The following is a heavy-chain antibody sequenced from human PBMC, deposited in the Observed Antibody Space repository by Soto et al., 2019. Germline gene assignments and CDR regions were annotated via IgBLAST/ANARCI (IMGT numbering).Heavy chain of an antibody. CDR3: AKDVGQQLVLNYGMDV. D-gene: IGHD6-13*01. V-gene: IGHV3-30*18. J-gene: IGHJ6*02. Sequence: QVQLVESGGGVIQPGTSLSLSCASSGFTFRSFGMYWVRQAPGKGLESVAVVSYDGNHKYYADSVKGRFAVSRDNAKNMLYLQMNSLRGEDTAVYYCAKDVGQQLVLNYGMDVWGQGTTVTVSS. CDR1: GFTFRSFG. CDR2: VSYDGNHK.